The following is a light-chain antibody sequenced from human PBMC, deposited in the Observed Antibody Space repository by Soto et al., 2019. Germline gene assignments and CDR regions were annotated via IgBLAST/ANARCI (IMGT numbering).Light chain of an antibody. V-gene: IGLV2-18*02. CDR3: SSYTSSSTLL. CDR2: EVN. CDR1: SSDVGTYNR. J-gene: IGLJ2*01. Sequence: QSALTQPPSVSGSPGQSVTISCTGTSSDVGTYNRVSWYQEPPGTAPKLMIYEVNNRPSGVPDRFSGSKSGNTASLTISGLQAEDEADYYCSSYTSSSTLLVGGGTKLTVL.